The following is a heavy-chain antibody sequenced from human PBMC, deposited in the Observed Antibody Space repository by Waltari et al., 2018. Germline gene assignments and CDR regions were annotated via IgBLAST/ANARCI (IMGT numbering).Heavy chain of an antibody. CDR2: IREDGSEK. CDR3: ARRETLDI. CDR1: GFTFSNYW. V-gene: IGHV3-7*01. Sequence: EVQLVVSGGGLVQRGGSLRLSCTASGFTFSNYWMNWVRQAPGKGLEWVASIREDGSEKYYVDSVKGRFTISRDNAKDSLYLQMNSLRAEDTAVYYCARRETLDIWGQGTVVTVSS. D-gene: IGHD1-26*01. J-gene: IGHJ3*02.